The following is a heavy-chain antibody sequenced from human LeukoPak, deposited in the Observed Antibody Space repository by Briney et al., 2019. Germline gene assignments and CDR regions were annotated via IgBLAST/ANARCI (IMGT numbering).Heavy chain of an antibody. CDR1: GGSFSDYF. CDR2: INHSGRT. D-gene: IGHD2-2*01. V-gene: IGHV4-34*01. CDR3: ARDVVVVPAAIHYGMDV. Sequence: SETLSLTCAVYGGSFSDYFWGWIRQPPGKGLEWIGEINHSGRTYYNPALKSRVTISVDTSKNQFSLNLISVTAADTAVYYCARDVVVVPAAIHYGMDVWGQGTTVTVSS. J-gene: IGHJ6*02.